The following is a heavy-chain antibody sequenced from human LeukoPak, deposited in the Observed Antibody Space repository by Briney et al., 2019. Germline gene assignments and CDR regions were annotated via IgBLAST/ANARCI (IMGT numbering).Heavy chain of an antibody. CDR1: GFTFSDSY. CDR2: INPDGSST. D-gene: IGHD2-21*02. J-gene: IGHJ5*02. Sequence: GGSLRLSCAASGFTFSDSYMTWVRQAPGKGLEWLSRINPDGSSTTYADSVKGRFIISRDNAKNMLYLQINSLIVEDTAIYYCARGGKLEPTALASWGQGSPVVVSS. V-gene: IGHV3-74*01. CDR3: ARGGKLEPTALAS.